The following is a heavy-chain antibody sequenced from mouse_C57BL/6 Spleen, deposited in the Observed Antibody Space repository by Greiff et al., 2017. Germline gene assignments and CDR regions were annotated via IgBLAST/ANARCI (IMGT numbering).Heavy chain of an antibody. Sequence: EVKLMESGGGLVKPGGSLKLSCAASGFTFSSYAMSWVRQTPEKRLEWVATISDGGSYTYYPDNVKGRFTISRDNAKNNLYLQMSHLKSEDTAMYYCARDDEGAWFAYWGQGTLVTVSA. CDR2: ISDGGSYT. CDR3: ARDDEGAWFAY. V-gene: IGHV5-4*01. J-gene: IGHJ3*01. CDR1: GFTFSSYA.